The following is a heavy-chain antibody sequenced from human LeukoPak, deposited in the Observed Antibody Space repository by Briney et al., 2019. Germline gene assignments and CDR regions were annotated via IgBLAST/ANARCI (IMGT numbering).Heavy chain of an antibody. CDR3: ARRGHPYYFDF. D-gene: IGHD3-10*01. Sequence: PGGSLRLSCAASGFIFSRYWMHWVRQAPGKGLVWVSRINSDGSSTTYADSVKSRFTISRDNAKNTLYLQMSSLRAEDTAAYYCARRGHPYYFDFWGQGTLVTVSS. CDR1: GFIFSRYW. V-gene: IGHV3-74*01. CDR2: INSDGSST. J-gene: IGHJ4*02.